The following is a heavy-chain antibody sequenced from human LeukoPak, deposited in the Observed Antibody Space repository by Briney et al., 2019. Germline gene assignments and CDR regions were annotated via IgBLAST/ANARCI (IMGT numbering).Heavy chain of an antibody. V-gene: IGHV3-33*01. CDR2: IWYDGSNK. CDR1: GFTFSSYG. CDR3: AREGIYGDYDYYYYGMDV. D-gene: IGHD4-17*01. Sequence: GGSLRLSRAASGFTFSSYGMHWVRQAPGKGLEWVAVIWYDGSNKYYADSVKGRFTISRDNSKNTLYLQMNSLRAEDTAVYYCAREGIYGDYDYYYYGMDVWGQGTTVTVSS. J-gene: IGHJ6*02.